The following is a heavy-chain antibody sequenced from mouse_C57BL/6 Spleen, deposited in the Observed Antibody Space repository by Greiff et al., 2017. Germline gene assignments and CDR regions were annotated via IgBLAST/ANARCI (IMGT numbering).Heavy chain of an antibody. CDR2: IDPSDSYT. V-gene: IGHV1-69*01. Sequence: QVQLQQPGAELVMPGASVKLSCKASGYTFTSYWMHWVKQRPGQGLEWIGEIDPSDSYTTYNQKFKGKSTLTVDKSSSTAYMQLSSLTSEDSAVYYCAWGAAGAMDYWGQGTSVTVSS. CDR1: GYTFTSYW. J-gene: IGHJ4*01. CDR3: AWGAAGAMDY.